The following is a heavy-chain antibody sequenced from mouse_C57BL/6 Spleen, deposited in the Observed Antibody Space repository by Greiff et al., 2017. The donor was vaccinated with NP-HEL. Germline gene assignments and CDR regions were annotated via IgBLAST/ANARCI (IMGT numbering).Heavy chain of an antibody. CDR2: ISSGSSTI. CDR1: GFTFSDYG. J-gene: IGHJ2*01. D-gene: IGHD1-1*01. V-gene: IGHV5-17*01. CDR3: ASLPYYGSSYFDY. Sequence: EVKVVESGGGLVKPGGSLKLSCAASGFTFSDYGMHWVRQAPEKGLEWVAYISSGSSTIYYADTVKGRFTISRDNAKNTLFLQMTSLRSEDTAMYYCASLPYYGSSYFDYWGQGTTLTVSS.